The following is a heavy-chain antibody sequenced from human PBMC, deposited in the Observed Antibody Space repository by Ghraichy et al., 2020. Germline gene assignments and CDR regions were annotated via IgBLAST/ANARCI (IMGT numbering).Heavy chain of an antibody. CDR1: GYTFTSYD. V-gene: IGHV1-8*03. CDR3: ARASNDYGDYR. J-gene: IGHJ4*02. D-gene: IGHD4-17*01. Sequence: ASVKVSCKASGYTFTSYDINWVRQATGQGLEWMGWMNPNSGNTGYAQKFQGRVTITRNTSISTAYMELSSLRSEDMAVYYCARASNDYGDYRWGQGTLVTVSS. CDR2: MNPNSGNT.